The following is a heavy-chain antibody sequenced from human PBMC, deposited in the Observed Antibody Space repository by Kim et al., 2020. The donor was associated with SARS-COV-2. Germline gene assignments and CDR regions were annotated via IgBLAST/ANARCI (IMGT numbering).Heavy chain of an antibody. V-gene: IGHV1-24*01. Sequence: IYEQKFQGRVTMTEDTSTDTAYMELSSLSSEDTAVYYCATAYAYYYYGMDVWGQGTTVTVSS. CDR3: ATAYAYYYYGMDV. D-gene: IGHD3-16*01. J-gene: IGHJ6*02.